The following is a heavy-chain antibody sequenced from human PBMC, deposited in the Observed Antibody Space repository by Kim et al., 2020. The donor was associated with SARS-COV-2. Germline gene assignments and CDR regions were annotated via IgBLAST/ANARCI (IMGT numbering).Heavy chain of an antibody. D-gene: IGHD1-26*01. J-gene: IGHJ4*02. CDR3: ATDAAGWELLRY. Sequence: ASVKVSCKVSGYTLTELSMHWVRQAPGKGLEWMGGFDPEDGETIYAQKFQGRVTMTEDTSTDTAYMELSSLRSEDTAVYYCATDAAGWELLRYWGQGTLVTVSS. CDR1: GYTLTELS. CDR2: FDPEDGET. V-gene: IGHV1-24*01.